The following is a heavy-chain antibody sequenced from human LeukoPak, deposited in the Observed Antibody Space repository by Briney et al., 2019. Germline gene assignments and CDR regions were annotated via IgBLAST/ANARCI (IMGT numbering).Heavy chain of an antibody. V-gene: IGHV3-23*01. CDR3: ATRKVGVDDY. CDR1: GFTFSSYA. Sequence: GGSLRLSCAASGFTFSSYAMSWVRQAPGKGLEWVSSISGSGGTTYYADSMKGRFTISRDNSKNTLYLQMNSLRAEDTAVYYCATRKVGVDDYWGQGILVTVSS. J-gene: IGHJ4*02. CDR2: ISGSGGTT. D-gene: IGHD1-26*01.